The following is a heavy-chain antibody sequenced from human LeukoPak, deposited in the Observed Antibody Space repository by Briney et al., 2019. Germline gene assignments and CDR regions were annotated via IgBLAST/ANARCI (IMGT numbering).Heavy chain of an antibody. V-gene: IGHV3-74*01. J-gene: IGHJ4*02. Sequence: GGSLRLSCAASGFTFSSYWMHWVRQAPGKGLVWVSRINSDGSSTSYADSVKGRFTISRDNAKNTLYLQMNSLRAEDTAVYYCATKKGVVAVAGTFDYWGQGTLVTVSS. D-gene: IGHD6-19*01. CDR3: ATKKGVVAVAGTFDY. CDR2: INSDGSST. CDR1: GFTFSSYW.